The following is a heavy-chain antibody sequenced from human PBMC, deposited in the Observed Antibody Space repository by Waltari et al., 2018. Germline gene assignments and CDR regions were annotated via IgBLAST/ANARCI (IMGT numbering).Heavy chain of an antibody. CDR1: GFTFSSYS. D-gene: IGHD1-26*01. Sequence: EVQLVESGGGLVQPGGSLRLSCAAYGFTFSSYSMNWVRQAPAKGLEWVSYISSSSSTIYYADSVKGRFTISRDNAKNSLYLQMNSLRAEDTAVYYCARDRGEWELRADAFDIWGQGTMVTVSS. CDR2: ISSSSSTI. CDR3: ARDRGEWELRADAFDI. J-gene: IGHJ3*02. V-gene: IGHV3-48*01.